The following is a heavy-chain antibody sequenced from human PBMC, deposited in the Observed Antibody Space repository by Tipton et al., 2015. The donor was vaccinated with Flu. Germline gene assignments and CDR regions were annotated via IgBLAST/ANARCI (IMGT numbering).Heavy chain of an antibody. CDR1: GDSISSYY. V-gene: IGHV4-4*07. CDR2: IYTSGST. J-gene: IGHJ4*02. CDR3: ARDYLLGGLSFFDN. Sequence: LACTVSGDSISSYYWSWIRQPAGKGLEWIGRIYTSGSTNYNASLKSRVTMSVDMSKNQFSLKLSSVTVADTAVYYCARDYLLGGLSFFDNWGQGTLVTVSS. D-gene: IGHD3-16*02.